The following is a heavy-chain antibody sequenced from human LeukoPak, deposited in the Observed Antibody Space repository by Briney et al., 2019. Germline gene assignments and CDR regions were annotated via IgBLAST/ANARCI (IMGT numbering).Heavy chain of an antibody. J-gene: IGHJ4*02. CDR1: GFPFSDFS. CDR3: AKRALGSFYYFDY. CDR2: IGGSGGST. V-gene: IGHV3-23*01. Sequence: SGGSLRLSCATSGFPFSDFSMSWVRQAPGKGLEWVSAIGGSGGSTYYADSVKGRVTISRDNSKNTLYLQMNSLRDEDTALYYCAKRALGSFYYFDYWGQGALVTVSS.